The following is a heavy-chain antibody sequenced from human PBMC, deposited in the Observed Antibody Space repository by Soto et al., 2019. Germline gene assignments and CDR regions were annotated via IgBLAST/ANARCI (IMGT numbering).Heavy chain of an antibody. Sequence: QVHLVESGGGVVQPGRSLRLSCAASGFTFSTYAMHWVRQAPGKGLEWVAVISYDGTNKYYADSVRGRVTISRDNSKNTLLLQMNSRRAEDTAVYYCAKDGGGYNYGYVMLDKYYYGMDVWGQGTTVTVSS. CDR1: GFTFSTYA. CDR2: ISYDGTNK. D-gene: IGHD5-18*01. V-gene: IGHV3-30-3*01. CDR3: AKDGGGYNYGYVMLDKYYYGMDV. J-gene: IGHJ6*02.